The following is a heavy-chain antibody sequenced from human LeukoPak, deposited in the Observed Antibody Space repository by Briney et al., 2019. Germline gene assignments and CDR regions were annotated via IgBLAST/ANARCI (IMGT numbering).Heavy chain of an antibody. D-gene: IGHD3-22*01. Sequence: ASVKVSCKASGYTFTGYYMHWVRRAPGQGLEWMGWINPNSGGTNYAQKFQGRVTMTRDTSISTAYMELSRLRSDDTAVYYCARLGRTYYYDSSGYLGDAFDIWGQGTMVTVSS. CDR3: ARLGRTYYYDSSGYLGDAFDI. CDR1: GYTFTGYY. CDR2: INPNSGGT. V-gene: IGHV1-2*02. J-gene: IGHJ3*02.